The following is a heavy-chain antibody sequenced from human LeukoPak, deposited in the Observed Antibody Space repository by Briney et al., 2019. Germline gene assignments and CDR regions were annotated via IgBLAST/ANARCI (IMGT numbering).Heavy chain of an antibody. V-gene: IGHV3-7*01. J-gene: IGHJ6*02. CDR1: GFTFSRYW. CDR3: AREGALLWFRGMDV. Sequence: PGGSLRLSCAASGFTFSRYWMSWVRQAPGKGLEWVAKINEDGSDKYYVDSVEGRFTISRDNAKNSLCLQMNTLRAEDTAVYYCAREGALLWFRGMDVWGQGTTVTVS. D-gene: IGHD3-10*01. CDR2: INEDGSDK.